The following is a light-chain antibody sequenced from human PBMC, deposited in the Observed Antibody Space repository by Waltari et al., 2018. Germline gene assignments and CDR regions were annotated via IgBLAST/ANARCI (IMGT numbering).Light chain of an antibody. J-gene: IGLJ3*02. CDR3: SSYTRSITYVM. CDR2: DVR. CDR1: SSDIGPYYY. Sequence: QSALTQPASVSGSPGQSIPIPCTGTSSDIGPYYYFLWYQPPPGKAPKLILYDVRQRPSGVSNRFSGSKSGNTASLAISGLQAEDEADYYCSSYTRSITYVMFGGGTKLTVL. V-gene: IGLV2-14*03.